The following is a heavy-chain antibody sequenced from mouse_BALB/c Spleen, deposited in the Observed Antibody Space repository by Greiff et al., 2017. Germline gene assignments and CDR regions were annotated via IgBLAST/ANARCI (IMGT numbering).Heavy chain of an antibody. D-gene: IGHD3-3*01. CDR1: GFTFSSFG. V-gene: IGHV5-17*02. CDR3: ARDGDDYFDY. CDR2: ISSGSSTI. Sequence: EVKLMESGGGLVQPGGSRKLSCAASGFTFSSFGMHWVRQAPEKGLEWVAYISSGSSTIYYADTVKGRFTISRDNPKNTLFLQMTSLRSEDTAMYYCARDGDDYFDYWGQGTTLTVAS. J-gene: IGHJ2*01.